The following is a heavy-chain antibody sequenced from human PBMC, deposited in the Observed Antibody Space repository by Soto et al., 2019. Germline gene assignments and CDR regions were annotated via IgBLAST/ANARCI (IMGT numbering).Heavy chain of an antibody. D-gene: IGHD3-16*01. CDR2: IIPILGIA. CDR1: GGTFSSYT. Sequence: QVQLVQSGAEVKKPGSSVKVSCKASGGTFSSYTISWVRQAPGQGLEWMGRIIPILGIANYAQKFQGRVTITADKSTSTAYMELSSLRSEDTAVYYCARDGGDGSNYCSGYWGQGTLVTVSS. CDR3: ARDGGDGSNYCSGY. V-gene: IGHV1-69*08. J-gene: IGHJ4*02.